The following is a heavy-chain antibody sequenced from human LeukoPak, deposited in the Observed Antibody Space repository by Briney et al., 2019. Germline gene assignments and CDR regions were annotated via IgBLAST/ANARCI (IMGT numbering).Heavy chain of an antibody. CDR3: ARDLGYDSSGYYTYGFDI. CDR2: ISSSSSYI. V-gene: IGHV3-21*01. Sequence: GGSLRLSCAASGFTFSSYSMNWVRQAPGKGLEWVSSISSSSSYIYYADSVKGRFTISRDNAKNSLYLQMNSLRAEDTAVYYCARDLGYDSSGYYTYGFDIWGQGTMVTVSS. D-gene: IGHD3-22*01. J-gene: IGHJ3*02. CDR1: GFTFSSYS.